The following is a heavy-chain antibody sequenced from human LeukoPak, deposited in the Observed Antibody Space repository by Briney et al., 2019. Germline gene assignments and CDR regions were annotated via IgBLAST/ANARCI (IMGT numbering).Heavy chain of an antibody. D-gene: IGHD6-13*01. J-gene: IGHJ4*02. V-gene: IGHV4-59*05. Sequence: SETLSLTCTVSGGSISSYYWSWIRQPPGKGLEWIGSIYYSGSTYYNPSLKSRVTISVDTSKNQFSLKLSSVTAADTAVYYCARRSSSWYYFDYWGQGTLVTVSS. CDR1: GGSISSYY. CDR2: IYYSGST. CDR3: ARRSSSWYYFDY.